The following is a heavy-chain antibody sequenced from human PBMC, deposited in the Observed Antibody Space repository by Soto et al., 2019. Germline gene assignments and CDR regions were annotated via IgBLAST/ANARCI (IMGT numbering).Heavy chain of an antibody. CDR2: ISGSGGST. Sequence: EVQLLESGGGLVQPGGSLRLSCAASGFTFSSYAMSWVRQAPGKGLEWVSAISGSGGSTYYADSVQGRFTISRDNSKNTLYLQMNSLRAEDTAVYYCAQPHYHILTGYTFDDGGQGTLVTVSS. D-gene: IGHD3-9*01. CDR3: AQPHYHILTGYTFDD. J-gene: IGHJ4*02. CDR1: GFTFSSYA. V-gene: IGHV3-23*01.